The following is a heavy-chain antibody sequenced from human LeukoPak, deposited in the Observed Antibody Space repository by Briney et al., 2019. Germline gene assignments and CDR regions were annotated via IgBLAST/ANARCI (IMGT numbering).Heavy chain of an antibody. Sequence: PSETLSLTCAVYGGSFSGYYWSWIRQPPGKGLEWIGEINHSGSTNYNPSLKSRVTISVGTSKNQFSLKLSSVTAADTAVYYCASEYYYDSSGSQDYWGQGTLVTVSS. CDR2: INHSGST. D-gene: IGHD3-22*01. CDR3: ASEYYYDSSGSQDY. CDR1: GGSFSGYY. J-gene: IGHJ4*02. V-gene: IGHV4-34*01.